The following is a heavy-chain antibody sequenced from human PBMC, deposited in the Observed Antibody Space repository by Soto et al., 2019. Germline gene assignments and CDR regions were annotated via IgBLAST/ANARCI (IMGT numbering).Heavy chain of an antibody. CDR3: ACYGSPGNGFDP. V-gene: IGHV1-69*01. Sequence: QVQLVQSGAEVKKPGSSVKVSCKASRGTFSSYAISWVRQAPGQGLEWVGGIIPIFGTTTYAQKFRGRVTIIADESTSTAYMALSSLRSEDTGVYFCACYGSPGNGFDPWGQGTLVTVSS. CDR1: RGTFSSYA. CDR2: IIPIFGTT. D-gene: IGHD2-15*01. J-gene: IGHJ5*02.